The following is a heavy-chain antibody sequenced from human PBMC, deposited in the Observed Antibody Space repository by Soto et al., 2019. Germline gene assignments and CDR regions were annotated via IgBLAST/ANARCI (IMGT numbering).Heavy chain of an antibody. J-gene: IGHJ6*02. CDR2: IYYSGST. CDR1: GDSINSGDYF. CDR3: ARDYGDYAACNGMDV. D-gene: IGHD4-17*01. V-gene: IGHV4-39*02. Sequence: ETLSLTCTVSGDSINSGDYFWGWSRQPPGKGLEWIGSIYYSGSTYYTPSFNSRVTISLDTSKNQFSLRLSSVTAADTAVYYCARDYGDYAACNGMDVWGQGTTVTVSS.